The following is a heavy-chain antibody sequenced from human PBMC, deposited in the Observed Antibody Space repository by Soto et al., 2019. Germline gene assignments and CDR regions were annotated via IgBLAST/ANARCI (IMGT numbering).Heavy chain of an antibody. CDR2: IHYSGSI. J-gene: IGHJ6*02. D-gene: IGHD2-21*02. Sequence: QVQLQESGPGLVRPSQTLSLTCTVSGGSISTDHYHWTWIRQTPGKGLEWIGDIHYSGSIHFNPSLQSRVSMSVDTSKNLFSLKLSSVTAADTAVYFCAREDDGGDRDYYVLDVWGQGTTVTVSS. CDR1: GGSISTDHYH. V-gene: IGHV4-30-4*01. CDR3: AREDDGGDRDYYVLDV.